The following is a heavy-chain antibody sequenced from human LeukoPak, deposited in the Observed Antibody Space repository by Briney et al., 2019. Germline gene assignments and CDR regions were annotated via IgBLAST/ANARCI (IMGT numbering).Heavy chain of an antibody. V-gene: IGHV3-30*02. J-gene: IGHJ4*02. CDR3: ARESYYDFWSGLN. CDR2: IQYDETDK. Sequence: GGSLRLSCAASGFTFTTSGMHWVRQAPGKGLEWVAFIQYDETDKFYADSVKGRFTISRDNSKNTLYLQMNSLRAEDTAVYYCARESYYDFWSGLNWGQGTLVTVSS. CDR1: GFTFTTSG. D-gene: IGHD3-3*01.